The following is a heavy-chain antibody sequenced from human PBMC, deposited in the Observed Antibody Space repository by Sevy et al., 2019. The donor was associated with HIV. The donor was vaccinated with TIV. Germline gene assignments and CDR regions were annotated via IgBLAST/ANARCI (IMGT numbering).Heavy chain of an antibody. CDR3: ARDEVGGSYWEFDY. Sequence: GGSLRLSCAASGFTFSSYSMYWVRQAPGTGLEWVSSISTSSSYIYYADSVKGRFTISRDNAKNSLYLQMNSLRAEDTAVYYCARDEVGGSYWEFDYWGQRTLVTVSS. V-gene: IGHV3-21*01. CDR2: ISTSSSYI. J-gene: IGHJ4*02. D-gene: IGHD1-26*01. CDR1: GFTFSSYS.